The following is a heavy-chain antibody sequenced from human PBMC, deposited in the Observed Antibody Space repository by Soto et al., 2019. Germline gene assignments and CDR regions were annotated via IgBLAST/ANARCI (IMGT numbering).Heavy chain of an antibody. J-gene: IGHJ3*02. D-gene: IGHD3-10*01. V-gene: IGHV1-69*01. CDR3: ARDGPGRGSGSRIPFDI. CDR2: IIPIFGTA. CDR1: GGTFSSYA. Sequence: QVQLVQSGAEVKKPGSSVKVSCKASGGTFSSYAISWVRQAPGQGLEWMGGIIPIFGTANYAQKFQGRVTITADEYTSTAYMELSSLSSEDMAVYYCARDGPGRGSGSRIPFDIWGQGPMVTVSS.